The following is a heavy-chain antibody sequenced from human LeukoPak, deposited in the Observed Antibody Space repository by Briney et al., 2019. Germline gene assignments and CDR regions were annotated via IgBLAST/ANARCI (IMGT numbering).Heavy chain of an antibody. Sequence: GSSVKVSCKASGGTFSSYAISWVRQAPGQGLEWMGGIIPIFGTANYAQKFQGRVTMTTDMSTNTVYMELSSLRSDDTAVYYCTRVPYSNVDFWGQGTLVTVSS. J-gene: IGHJ4*02. CDR3: TRVPYSNVDF. D-gene: IGHD5-18*01. V-gene: IGHV1-69*05. CDR1: GGTFSSYA. CDR2: IIPIFGTA.